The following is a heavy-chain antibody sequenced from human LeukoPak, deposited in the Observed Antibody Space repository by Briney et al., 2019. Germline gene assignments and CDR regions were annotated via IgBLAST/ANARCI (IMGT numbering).Heavy chain of an antibody. V-gene: IGHV3-23*01. CDR1: GFTFSSYA. D-gene: IGHD6-13*01. CDR2: ISGSGGST. J-gene: IGHJ3*02. CDR3: AKDNLGSSWPHDAFDI. Sequence: GGSLRLSCAASGFTFSSYAMSWVRQAPGKGLEWVSAISGSGGSTYYADSVKGRFTISRDNSKNTLYLQMNSLRAEDTAVYYCAKDNLGSSWPHDAFDIWGQGTMVTVSS.